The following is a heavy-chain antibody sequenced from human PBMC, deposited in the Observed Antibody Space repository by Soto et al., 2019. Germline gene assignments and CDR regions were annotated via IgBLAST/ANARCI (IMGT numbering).Heavy chain of an antibody. V-gene: IGHV3-30*18. CDR3: AKDPSYYDSSGYYFAEYFQH. Sequence: QVQLVESGGGVVQPGRSLRLSCAASGFTFSSYGMHWVRQAPGKGLEWVAVISYAGSNKYYADSVKGQFTISRDNSKNTLYLHMNRQRAEDTAVYYCAKDPSYYDSSGYYFAEYFQHWGQGTLVTVSS. CDR2: ISYAGSNK. D-gene: IGHD3-22*01. CDR1: GFTFSSYG. J-gene: IGHJ1*01.